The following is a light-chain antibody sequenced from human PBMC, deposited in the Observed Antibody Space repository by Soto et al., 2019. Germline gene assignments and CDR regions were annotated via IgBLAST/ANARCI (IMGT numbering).Light chain of an antibody. CDR3: QQYYSTPYT. CDR1: QSVLYSSNNMNY. Sequence: DIVMTQSPDSLAVSLGERATINCKSSQSVLYSSNNMNYFAWYQQKQGQPPKLLIYWASTRESGVPDLFSGSGSGTDFTLTISSLQAEDVAVYYCQQYYSTPYTFGQGTKLEIK. CDR2: WAS. V-gene: IGKV4-1*01. J-gene: IGKJ2*01.